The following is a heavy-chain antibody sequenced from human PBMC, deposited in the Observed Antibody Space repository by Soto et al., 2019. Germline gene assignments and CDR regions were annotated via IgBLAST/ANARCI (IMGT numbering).Heavy chain of an antibody. D-gene: IGHD5-12*01. J-gene: IGHJ5*02. Sequence: SETLSLTCAVYGGSFSGYYWSWIRQPPGKGLEWIGEINHSGSTNYNPSLKSRVTISVDTSKNQFSLKLSSVTAADTAVYYCASGYSGYDWGLDPWGQGTPVTVSS. V-gene: IGHV4-34*01. CDR2: INHSGST. CDR3: ASGYSGYDWGLDP. CDR1: GGSFSGYY.